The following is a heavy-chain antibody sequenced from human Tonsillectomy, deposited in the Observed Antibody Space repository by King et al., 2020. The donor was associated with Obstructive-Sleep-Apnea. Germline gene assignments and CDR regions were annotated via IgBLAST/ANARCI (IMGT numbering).Heavy chain of an antibody. D-gene: IGHD3-22*01. CDR2: IYYSGST. Sequence: LQLQESGPGLVKPSETLSLTCTVSGGSISSSSYYWGWIRQPPGKGLEWIGTIYYSGSTYYNPSLKSRVTISVDTSKNHFSLKLSSVTAADTAVYYCARVCYYDRRGDQGYDGMNVWGQGTTVTVSS. J-gene: IGHJ6*02. CDR3: ARVCYYDRRGDQGYDGMNV. V-gene: IGHV4-39*07. CDR1: GGSISSSSYY.